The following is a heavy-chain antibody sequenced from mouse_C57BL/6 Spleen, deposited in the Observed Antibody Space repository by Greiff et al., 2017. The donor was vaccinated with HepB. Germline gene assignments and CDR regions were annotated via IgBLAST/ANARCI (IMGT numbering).Heavy chain of an antibody. D-gene: IGHD2-1*01. J-gene: IGHJ2*01. CDR2: ISSGGSYT. V-gene: IGHV5-6*01. Sequence: EVQRVESGGDLVKPGGSLKLSCAASGFTFSSYGMSWVRQTPDKRLEWVATISSGGSYTYYPDSVKGRFTISRDNAKNTLYLQMSSLKSEDTAMYYCARPYYYALYFDYWGQGTTLTVSS. CDR3: ARPYYYALYFDY. CDR1: GFTFSSYG.